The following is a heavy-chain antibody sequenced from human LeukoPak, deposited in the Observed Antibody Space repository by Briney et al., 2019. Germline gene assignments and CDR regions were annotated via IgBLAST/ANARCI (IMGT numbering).Heavy chain of an antibody. CDR2: MNPNSGNT. CDR3: ARGRRWGANDY. D-gene: IGHD1-26*01. J-gene: IGHJ4*02. Sequence: ASVKVSCKASGYTFTDYYINWVRQAPGQGLEWMGWMNPNSGNTGYAQKFQGRVTMTRNTSISTAYMELSSLRSEDTAVYYCARGRRWGANDYWGQGTLVTVSS. V-gene: IGHV1-8*02. CDR1: GYTFTDYY.